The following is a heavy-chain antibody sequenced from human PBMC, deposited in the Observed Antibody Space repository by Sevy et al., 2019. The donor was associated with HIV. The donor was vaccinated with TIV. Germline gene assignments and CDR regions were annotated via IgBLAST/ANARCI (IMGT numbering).Heavy chain of an antibody. CDR3: ATHAGIAAAGRVFDY. D-gene: IGHD6-13*01. CDR1: GFTFSDHY. V-gene: IGHV3-72*01. Sequence: GGSLRLSCVASGFTFSDHYMEWVRQAPGKGLEWVGRTRNKADGNTKEYAATVKGRFTISRDESKNSLYVQMNSLNAEDTAVYYCATHAGIAAAGRVFDYWGQGTLVTVSS. CDR2: TRNKADGNTK. J-gene: IGHJ4*02.